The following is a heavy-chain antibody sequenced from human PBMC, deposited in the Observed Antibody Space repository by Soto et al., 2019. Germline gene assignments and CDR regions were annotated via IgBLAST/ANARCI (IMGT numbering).Heavy chain of an antibody. D-gene: IGHD2-2*01. CDR3: AKDSGGYCSSTSCINDY. Sequence: AGGSLRLSCAASGFTFSSYAMSWVRQAPGKXLEWVSAISGSGGSTYYADSVKGRFTISRDNSKNTLYLQMNSLRAEDTAVYYCAKDSGGYCSSTSCINDYWGQGTLVTVSS. CDR2: ISGSGGST. J-gene: IGHJ4*02. V-gene: IGHV3-23*01. CDR1: GFTFSSYA.